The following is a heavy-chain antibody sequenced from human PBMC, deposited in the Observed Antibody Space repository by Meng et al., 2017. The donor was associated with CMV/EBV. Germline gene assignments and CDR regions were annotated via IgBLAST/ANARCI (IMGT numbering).Heavy chain of an antibody. V-gene: IGHV1-2*02. CDR3: ARDRRGYGSSTSCYYGAD. D-gene: IGHD2-2*01. CDR1: GYTFTGYY. J-gene: IGHJ4*02. Sequence: SVTVSCKASGYTFTGYYMHWVRQAPGQGREGMGWINPNSGGTNYAQKFQGRVTMTRDTSISTAYMELSRLRSDDTAVYHCARDRRGYGSSTSCYYGADWGQGTLVTVSS. CDR2: INPNSGGT.